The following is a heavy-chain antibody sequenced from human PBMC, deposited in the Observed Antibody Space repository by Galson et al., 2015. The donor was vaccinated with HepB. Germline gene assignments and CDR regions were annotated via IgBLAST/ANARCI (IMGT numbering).Heavy chain of an antibody. D-gene: IGHD5-18*01. J-gene: IGHJ4*02. Sequence: SETLSLTCTVSGGSISSYYWSWLRQPPGKGLEWIGYIYYSGSTNYNPPLKSRITISVDTSKNQFSLKLSSVTAADTAVYYCARQVGAVAAMSGYYFDYWGQGTLVTVSS. CDR2: IYYSGST. CDR3: ARQVGAVAAMSGYYFDY. V-gene: IGHV4-59*08. CDR1: GGSISSYY.